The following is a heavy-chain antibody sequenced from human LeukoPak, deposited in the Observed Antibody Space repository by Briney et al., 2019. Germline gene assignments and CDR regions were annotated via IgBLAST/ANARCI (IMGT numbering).Heavy chain of an antibody. V-gene: IGHV1-8*01. D-gene: IGHD3-10*01. CDR1: GYTFTSYD. Sequence: ASVKVSCKASGYTFTSYDINWVRQATGQGLEWMGWMNPNSGNTGCAQKFQGRVTMTRNTSISTAYMELSSLRSEDTAVYYCARGARRVVRGVISYYFGYWGQGTLVTVSS. CDR2: MNPNSGNT. J-gene: IGHJ4*02. CDR3: ARGARRVVRGVISYYFGY.